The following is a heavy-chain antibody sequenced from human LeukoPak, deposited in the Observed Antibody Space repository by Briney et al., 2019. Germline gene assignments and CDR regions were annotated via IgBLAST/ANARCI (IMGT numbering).Heavy chain of an antibody. D-gene: IGHD6-19*01. Sequence: GGSLRLSCAASRFTFSSYAMNWVRQAPGKGLEWVSGITGSGDNTYYADSMKGRFTISRDNSKNTLHVQVNSLRAEDTAIYYCAKGKYSTGWGASVFDLWGQGTMVTVSS. CDR1: RFTFSSYA. J-gene: IGHJ3*01. CDR2: ITGSGDNT. CDR3: AKGKYSTGWGASVFDL. V-gene: IGHV3-23*01.